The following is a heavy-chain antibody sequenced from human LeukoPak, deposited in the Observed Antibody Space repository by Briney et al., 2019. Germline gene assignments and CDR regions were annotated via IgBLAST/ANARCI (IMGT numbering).Heavy chain of an antibody. V-gene: IGHV1-3*01. CDR2: ISAGNANS. J-gene: IGHJ3*02. D-gene: IGHD2-2*01. Sequence: ASVTVSCKASGYTFTSYVMHWVRQAPGQRLEWMGWISAGNANSKYSPKFQDRVTITRDASASTAHMELSSLRSEDTAVYYCASALGYCSSTSCLRAFDIWGQGTMVTVSS. CDR1: GYTFTSYV. CDR3: ASALGYCSSTSCLRAFDI.